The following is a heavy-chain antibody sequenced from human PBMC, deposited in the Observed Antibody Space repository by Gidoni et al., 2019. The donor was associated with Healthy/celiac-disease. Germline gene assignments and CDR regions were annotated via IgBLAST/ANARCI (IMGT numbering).Heavy chain of an antibody. CDR1: GFTFDDYA. Sequence: EVQLVESGGGLVQPGRSLRLSCAASGFTFDDYAMHWVRQAPGKGLEWVSGISWNSGSIGYADSVKGRFTISRDNAKNSLYLQMNSLRAEDTALYYCASSSDYYYYMDVWGKGTTVTVSS. D-gene: IGHD6-6*01. CDR3: ASSSDYYYYMDV. CDR2: ISWNSGSI. V-gene: IGHV3-9*01. J-gene: IGHJ6*03.